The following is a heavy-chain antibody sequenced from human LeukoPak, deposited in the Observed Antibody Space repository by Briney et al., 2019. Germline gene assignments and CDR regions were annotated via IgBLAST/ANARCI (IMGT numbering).Heavy chain of an antibody. CDR2: IKQDGSEK. CDR1: GFTFSSYG. V-gene: IGHV3-7*01. CDR3: ARAYYDYVWGSYRYLHFDY. D-gene: IGHD3-16*02. J-gene: IGHJ4*02. Sequence: GSLRLSCAASGFTFSSYGMHWVRQAPGKGLEWVANIKQDGSEKYYVDSVKGRFTISRDNAKNSLYLQMNSLRAEDTAVYYCARAYYDYVWGSYRYLHFDYWGQGTLVTVSS.